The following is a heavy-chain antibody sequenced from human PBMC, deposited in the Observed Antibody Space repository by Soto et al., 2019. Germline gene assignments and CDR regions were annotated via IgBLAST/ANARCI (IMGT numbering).Heavy chain of an antibody. V-gene: IGHV3-23*01. D-gene: IGHD4-4*01. Sequence: LQSGGGVVQPGESLRLSGAASGFSLRDHALSWVREAAGGGLEWVSGISGSEDRTNYADFVRGRFIISKDRAKNTLYLDMSGLRVDDTAVYFCGRTYTAGWGQGTLVTVSS. CDR3: GRTYTAG. J-gene: IGHJ4*02. CDR1: GFSLRDHA. CDR2: ISGSEDRT.